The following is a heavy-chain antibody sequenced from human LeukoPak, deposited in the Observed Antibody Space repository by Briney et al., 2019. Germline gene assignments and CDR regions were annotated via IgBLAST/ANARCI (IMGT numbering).Heavy chain of an antibody. V-gene: IGHV3-7*01. D-gene: IGHD3-22*01. CDR2: IKQDGSEK. J-gene: IGHJ4*02. Sequence: GGSLRLSCAASGFTFSSYWMSWVRQAPGKGLEWVANIKQDGSEKYYVDSVKGRFTISRDNAKNSLYLQMNSMRAEDTAVYYCAREVPYYYDSSGDWGQGTLVTVSS. CDR1: GFTFSSYW. CDR3: AREVPYYYDSSGD.